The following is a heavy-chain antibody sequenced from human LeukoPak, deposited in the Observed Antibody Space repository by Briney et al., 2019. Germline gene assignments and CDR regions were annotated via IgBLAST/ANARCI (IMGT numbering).Heavy chain of an antibody. V-gene: IGHV3-7*01. Sequence: GGSLRLSCAASGFTFSSYWMSWVRQAPGKGLEWVANIKQDGSEKCYVDSVKGRFTISRDNAKNSLYLQMNSLRAEDTAVYYCARDISGYSYGTGQGSYFDYWGQGTLVTVSS. D-gene: IGHD5-18*01. CDR3: ARDISGYSYGTGQGSYFDY. CDR2: IKQDGSEK. J-gene: IGHJ4*02. CDR1: GFTFSSYW.